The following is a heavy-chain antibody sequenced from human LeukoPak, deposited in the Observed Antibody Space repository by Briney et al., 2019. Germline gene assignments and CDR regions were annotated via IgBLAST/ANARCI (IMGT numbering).Heavy chain of an antibody. Sequence: KPSETLSLTCAVYGGSFSGYYWSWIRQPPGKGLEWIGEINHSGSTNYNPSLKSRVTISVDTSKNQFSLKLSSVTAADTAVYYCARHRLRGPKYYFDYWGQGTLVTVSS. J-gene: IGHJ4*02. CDR2: INHSGST. V-gene: IGHV4-34*01. D-gene: IGHD4-17*01. CDR1: GGSFSGYY. CDR3: ARHRLRGPKYYFDY.